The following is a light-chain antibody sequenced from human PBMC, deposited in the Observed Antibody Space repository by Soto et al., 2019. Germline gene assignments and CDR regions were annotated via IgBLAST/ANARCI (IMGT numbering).Light chain of an antibody. Sequence: MTQSPSSLSASVGDRVTITCRASQSISSYLNWYQLKPGQAPSLLIYGASTRATGIPARFSGSGSGTEFTLTIRSLQSEDFAVYYCQQYNDWPTFGQGTKVDIK. V-gene: IGKV3-15*01. CDR3: QQYNDWPT. J-gene: IGKJ1*01. CDR2: GAS. CDR1: QSISSY.